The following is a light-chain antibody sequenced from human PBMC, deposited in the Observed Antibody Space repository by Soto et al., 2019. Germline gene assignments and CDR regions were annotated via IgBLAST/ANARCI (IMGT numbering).Light chain of an antibody. CDR3: AAWDDSLSGWM. J-gene: IGLJ3*02. V-gene: IGLV1-44*01. CDR1: SSNIGSHT. CDR2: NDN. Sequence: QSVLTQPPSASGTPGQRVTISCSGSSSNIGSHTVNWYQQRPGTAPKVVINNDNQRPSGVPDRFSGSKSGTSASLAISGPQSEDEADYYCAAWDDSLSGWMFGGGTKLTVL.